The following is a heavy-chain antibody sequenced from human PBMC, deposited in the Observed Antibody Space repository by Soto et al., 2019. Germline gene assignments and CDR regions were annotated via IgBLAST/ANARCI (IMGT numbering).Heavy chain of an antibody. D-gene: IGHD1-26*01. V-gene: IGHV5-51*01. Sequence: GESLKISCKGSGYSFTSYWIGWVRQMPGKGLKWMGIIYPGDSDTRYSPSFQGQVTISADKSISTAYLQWSSLKASDTAMYYCARSVRGSPYYYYYGMDVWVQGTTVTVSS. CDR2: IYPGDSDT. CDR1: GYSFTSYW. CDR3: ARSVRGSPYYYYYGMDV. J-gene: IGHJ6*02.